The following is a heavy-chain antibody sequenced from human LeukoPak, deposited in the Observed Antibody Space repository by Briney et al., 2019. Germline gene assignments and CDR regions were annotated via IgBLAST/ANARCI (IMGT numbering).Heavy chain of an antibody. V-gene: IGHV3-21*01. J-gene: IGHJ6*04. Sequence: PGGSLRLSCAASGSTFSCYSLNWVRQAPGKGLEWVSSICSSSSYIYYADSVKGRFTISRDNAKNSLYLQMNSLRAEDTAVYYCASQTMVRGVPPTHYYYYGMDVWGKGSAVTVSS. CDR1: GSTFSCYS. CDR2: ICSSSSYI. CDR3: ASQTMVRGVPPTHYYYYGMDV. D-gene: IGHD3-10*01.